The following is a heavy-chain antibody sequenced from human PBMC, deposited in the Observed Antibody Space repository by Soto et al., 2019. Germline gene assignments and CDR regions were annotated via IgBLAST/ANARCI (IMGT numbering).Heavy chain of an antibody. CDR2: INAGNGNT. J-gene: IGHJ4*02. V-gene: IGHV1-3*01. CDR3: ARGNQYDFWSGYYFDY. CDR1: GYTFTSYA. D-gene: IGHD3-3*01. Sequence: VASVKVSCKASGYTFTSYAMHWVRQAPGQRLEWMGWINAGNGNTKYSQKFQGRVTITRDTSASTAYMELSSLRSEDTAVYYCARGNQYDFWSGYYFDYWGQRTLVTVSS.